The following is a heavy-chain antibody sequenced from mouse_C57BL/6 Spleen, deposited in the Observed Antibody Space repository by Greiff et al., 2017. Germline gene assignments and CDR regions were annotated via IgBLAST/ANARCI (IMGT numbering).Heavy chain of an antibody. CDR2: ISSGSSTI. CDR3: ATYDYDEAFAY. D-gene: IGHD2-4*01. V-gene: IGHV5-17*01. J-gene: IGHJ3*01. Sequence: EVQLVESGGGLVKPGGSLKLSCAASGFTFSDSGMHWVRQAPEKGLEWVAYISSGSSTIYYADTVKGRFTISRDNAKNTLFLQMTSLRSEDTAMYYCATYDYDEAFAYWGQGTLVTVSA. CDR1: GFTFSDSG.